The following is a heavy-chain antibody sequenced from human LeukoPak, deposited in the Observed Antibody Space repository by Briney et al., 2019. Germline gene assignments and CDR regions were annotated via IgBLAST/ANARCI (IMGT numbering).Heavy chain of an antibody. D-gene: IGHD3-22*01. V-gene: IGHV3-49*03. CDR1: GFTFGDYA. J-gene: IGHJ4*02. CDR2: IRSKAYGGTT. CDR3: TRENYYDSGGPSVY. Sequence: GGSLRLSCTASGFTFGDYAMSWFRQAPGKGLEWVGFIRSKAYGGTTEYAASVKGRFTISRDDSKSIAYPQMNSLKTEDTAVYYCTRENYYDSGGPSVYWGQGTLVTVSS.